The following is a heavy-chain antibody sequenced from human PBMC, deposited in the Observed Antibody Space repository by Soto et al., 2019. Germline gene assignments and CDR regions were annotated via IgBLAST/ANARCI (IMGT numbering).Heavy chain of an antibody. CDR1: GYTFTSYG. J-gene: IGHJ4*02. Sequence: QVQLVQPGAEVKKPGASVKVSCKASGYTFTSYGINSVRQAPGQGLEWMGWISANHGNTHYAQKLQGRVTMTTDTSTSTAYMELRSLRSDDTAVYYCARVQSGYDFAYWGQGTLVTVSS. D-gene: IGHD5-12*01. CDR2: ISANHGNT. V-gene: IGHV1-18*01. CDR3: ARVQSGYDFAY.